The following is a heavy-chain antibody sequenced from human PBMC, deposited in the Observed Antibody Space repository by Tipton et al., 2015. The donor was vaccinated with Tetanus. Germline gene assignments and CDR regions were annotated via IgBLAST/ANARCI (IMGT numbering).Heavy chain of an antibody. CDR1: GDPITSRTYY. V-gene: IGHV4-39*01. Sequence: TLSLTCTVTGDPITSRTYYWGWIRQPPGKSLEWIGTISFSETTFYNPSLESRVTMSVDTAKNQFSLKLTSVTAADTAVYYCARHLDMRLGQGSIRALANGGQGTLVTVSS. D-gene: IGHD3-16*01. J-gene: IGHJ4*02. CDR3: ARHLDMRLGQGSIRALAN. CDR2: ISFSETT.